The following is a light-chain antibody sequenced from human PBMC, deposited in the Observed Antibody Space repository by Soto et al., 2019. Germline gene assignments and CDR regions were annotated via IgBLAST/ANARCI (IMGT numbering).Light chain of an antibody. CDR2: DVS. CDR3: SSYTSSTTLV. Sequence: QSALTQPASVSGSPGQSIAVSCTGSSSDIGDSNSVSWYQHHPGKAPKLMIYDVSNRPSGVSNRFSGSKSGNTASLTISGLQAEDEADYYCSSYTSSTTLVFGGVTQLTVL. J-gene: IGLJ2*01. CDR1: SSDIGDSNS. V-gene: IGLV2-14*03.